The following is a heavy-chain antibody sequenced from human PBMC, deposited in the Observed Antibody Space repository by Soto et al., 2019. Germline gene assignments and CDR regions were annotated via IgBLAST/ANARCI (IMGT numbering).Heavy chain of an antibody. V-gene: IGHV1-18*04. D-gene: IGHD3-16*01. Sequence: ASVKVSCKASGYTFSSYGISWVRQAPGQGVEWVGWISAYNGNTNYAQKLHGRVTMTPDTSTSTAYVELRSLISDDTGVYYCARARGGEGGMDVWGQGTKVTVSS. CDR2: ISAYNGNT. J-gene: IGHJ6*02. CDR3: ARARGGEGGMDV. CDR1: GYTFSSYG.